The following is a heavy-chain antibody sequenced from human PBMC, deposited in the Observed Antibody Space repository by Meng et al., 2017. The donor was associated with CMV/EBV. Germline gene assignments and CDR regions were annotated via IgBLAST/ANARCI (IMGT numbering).Heavy chain of an antibody. V-gene: IGHV3-7*01. D-gene: IGHD2-15*01. Sequence: GGSLRLSCAASGFTFSSYWMSWVRQAPGKGLEWVANIKQDGSEKYYVDSVKGRFTISRDNAKNSLYLQMNSLRAEDTAVYYCARGPRRVARGSGSLYGMDVWGQGTTVTVSS. J-gene: IGHJ6*02. CDR3: ARGPRRVARGSGSLYGMDV. CDR2: IKQDGSEK. CDR1: GFTFSSYW.